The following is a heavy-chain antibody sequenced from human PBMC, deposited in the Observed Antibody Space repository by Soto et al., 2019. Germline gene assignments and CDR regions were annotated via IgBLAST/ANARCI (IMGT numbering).Heavy chain of an antibody. D-gene: IGHD2-15*01. CDR1: GGSISSGGYY. CDR2: IYYSGST. V-gene: IGHV4-31*03. CDR3: ARSIVVVVAAHDAFDI. J-gene: IGHJ3*02. Sequence: QVQLQESGPGLVKPSQTLSLTCTVSGGSISSGGYYWSWIRQHPGKGLEWIGYIYYSGSTYYNPSLKSRVTLSVDTSKNQFSLKLSSVTAADTAVYYCARSIVVVVAAHDAFDIWGQGTMVTVSS.